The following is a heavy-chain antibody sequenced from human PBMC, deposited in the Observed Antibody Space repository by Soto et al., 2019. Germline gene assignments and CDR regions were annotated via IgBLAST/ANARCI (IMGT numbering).Heavy chain of an antibody. Sequence: VSVKVSYKASGYTFTSYDINWVRQATGQGLEWMGWMNPNSGNTGYAQKFQGRVTMTRNTSISTAYMELSSLRSEDTAVYYCARGLRGIAAAGFYYYYGMDVWGQGTTVTVSS. J-gene: IGHJ6*02. CDR2: MNPNSGNT. V-gene: IGHV1-8*01. CDR3: ARGLRGIAAAGFYYYYGMDV. D-gene: IGHD6-13*01. CDR1: GYTFTSYD.